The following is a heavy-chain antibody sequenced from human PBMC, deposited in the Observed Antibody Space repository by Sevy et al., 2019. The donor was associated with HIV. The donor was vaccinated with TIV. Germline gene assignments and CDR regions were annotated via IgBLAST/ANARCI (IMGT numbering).Heavy chain of an antibody. Sequence: GGSLRLSCAASGFTFSSYWMSWVRQAPGKGLEWVANIKQDGSEKYYVDSVKGRFTISRDNAKNSLYLQMNSLRAEDTAVHYCAGYSSSWYPNWFDPWGQGTLVTVSS. V-gene: IGHV3-7*03. CDR3: AGYSSSWYPNWFDP. CDR2: IKQDGSEK. J-gene: IGHJ5*02. D-gene: IGHD6-13*01. CDR1: GFTFSSYW.